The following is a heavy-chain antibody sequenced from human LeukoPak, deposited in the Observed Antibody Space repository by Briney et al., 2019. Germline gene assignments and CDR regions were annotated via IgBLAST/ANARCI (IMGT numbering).Heavy chain of an antibody. V-gene: IGHV3-21*01. CDR3: ARDLVTGYCSSTSCETGGVDI. D-gene: IGHD2-2*01. CDR1: GFTFSSYS. Sequence: GGSLRLSCAASGFTFSSYSMTWVRQAPGKGLGWVSSISSSSYIYYADSVKGRFTISRDNAKNSLYLQMNSLRAEDTAVYYCARDLVTGYCSSTSCETGGVDIWGQGTMVTVSS. CDR2: ISSSSYI. J-gene: IGHJ3*02.